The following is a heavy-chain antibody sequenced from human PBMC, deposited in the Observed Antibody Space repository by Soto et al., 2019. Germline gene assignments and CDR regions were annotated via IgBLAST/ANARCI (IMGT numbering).Heavy chain of an antibody. J-gene: IGHJ6*02. CDR2: ISAYNGNT. D-gene: IGHD6-13*01. CDR1: GYIFINYY. Sequence: ASVKVSCKASGYIFINYYIHWVRQVPGQGLEWMGWISAYNGNTNYAQKLQGRVTMTTDTSTSTAYMELRSLRSDDTAVYYCARHFSSSSQYYYGMDVWGQGTTVTVSS. CDR3: ARHFSSSSQYYYGMDV. V-gene: IGHV1-18*04.